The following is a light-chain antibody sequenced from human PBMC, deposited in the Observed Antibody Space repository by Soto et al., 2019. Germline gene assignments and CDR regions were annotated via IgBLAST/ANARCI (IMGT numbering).Light chain of an antibody. Sequence: DIQLTQSPSTLSASVGDIVTLSCRASQNISGWLAWYQQKPGKVPKLLIYDASSFQSGVPSRFSGSGSGTEFTLTISSLQPDDFATYYCQQYNSYSPWTFGQGTKVDIK. CDR2: DAS. CDR1: QNISGW. CDR3: QQYNSYSPWT. J-gene: IGKJ1*01. V-gene: IGKV1-5*01.